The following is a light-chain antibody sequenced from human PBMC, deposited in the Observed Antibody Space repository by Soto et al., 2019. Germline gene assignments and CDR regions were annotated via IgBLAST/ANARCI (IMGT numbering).Light chain of an antibody. Sequence: IQLTQSPSSLSASVGDRVTVTCRASQGISSYLAWYQQQPGKAPKLLIYAASTLQRGVSSRFSGSGSGTDLNLIISSLQPEDFATYYCQQLNSYPPTFGQGTKLEIK. CDR2: AAS. CDR3: QQLNSYPPT. J-gene: IGKJ2*01. V-gene: IGKV1-9*01. CDR1: QGISSY.